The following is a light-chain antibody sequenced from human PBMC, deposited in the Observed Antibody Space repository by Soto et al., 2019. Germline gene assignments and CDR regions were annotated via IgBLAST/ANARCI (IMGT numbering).Light chain of an antibody. CDR2: DAS. CDR1: QGISSY. V-gene: IGKV1-9*01. CDR3: QQLNSYPLT. Sequence: IQLTQSPSSLSASVGDRVTITCRAGQGISSYLAWYQQKPGKAPKLLIYDASTLQSGVPSRFSASGSGTEFTLTISSLQPEDFATYYCQQLNSYPLTFGGGTKVEIK. J-gene: IGKJ4*01.